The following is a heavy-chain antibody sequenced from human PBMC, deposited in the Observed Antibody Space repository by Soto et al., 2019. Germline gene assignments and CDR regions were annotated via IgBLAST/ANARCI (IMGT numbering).Heavy chain of an antibody. Sequence: QVQLVESGGGVVQPGRCLRLSWAASGFTFSNNAMDWVRQAPGKGLEWVAVISYDGSNKDIAESVKRRFTISRDNSKNTLFLQMNSLRAEETGVYYCARGTTTSAFSAMDVWGQRTTVTVSS. CDR1: GFTFSNNA. V-gene: IGHV3-30-3*01. J-gene: IGHJ6*02. CDR3: ARGTTTSAFSAMDV. D-gene: IGHD1-1*01. CDR2: ISYDGSNK.